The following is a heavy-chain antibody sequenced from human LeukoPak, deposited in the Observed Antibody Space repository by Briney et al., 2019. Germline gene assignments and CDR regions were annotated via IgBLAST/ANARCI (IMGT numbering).Heavy chain of an antibody. Sequence: SETLSLTCTVSDGSISSSSYYWSWIRQPPGKGLEWIGFIYYSGSTNYNPSLKSRVTISVDTSRKQFSLKLRSVTAADTAVYYCARVSGYDWESFYDYWGQGTLVTVSS. CDR1: DGSISSSSYY. V-gene: IGHV4-61*01. J-gene: IGHJ4*02. CDR2: IYYSGST. D-gene: IGHD5-12*01. CDR3: ARVSGYDWESFYDY.